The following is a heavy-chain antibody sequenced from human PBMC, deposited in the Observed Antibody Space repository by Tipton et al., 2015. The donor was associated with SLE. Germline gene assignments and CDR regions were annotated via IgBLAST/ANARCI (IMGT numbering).Heavy chain of an antibody. V-gene: IGHV4-34*01. Sequence: LSLTCAVYGGSFSGYYWSWIRQPPGKGLEWIGEINHSGSTNYNPSLKSRVTISVDTSKNQFSLKLSSVTAADTAVYYCARQDNDGYIYHFDYWGQGTLVTVSS. D-gene: IGHD5-24*01. CDR3: ARQDNDGYIYHFDY. CDR1: GGSFSGYY. CDR2: INHSGST. J-gene: IGHJ4*02.